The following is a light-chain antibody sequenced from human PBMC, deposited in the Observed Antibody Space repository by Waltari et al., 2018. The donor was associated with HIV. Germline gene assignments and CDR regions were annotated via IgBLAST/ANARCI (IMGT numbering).Light chain of an antibody. CDR3: QQSYTTPLT. CDR1: QAITNN. CDR2: AAS. Sequence: DIQMTQSPSSLSASVGDIVTITCRAGQAITNNLNWYQQKVGRAPQLLIYAASNLQTGVPSRFSGSASGTDFTLTISSLQPEDCATYYCQQSYTTPLTFGPGTKVDV. V-gene: IGKV1-39*01. J-gene: IGKJ3*01.